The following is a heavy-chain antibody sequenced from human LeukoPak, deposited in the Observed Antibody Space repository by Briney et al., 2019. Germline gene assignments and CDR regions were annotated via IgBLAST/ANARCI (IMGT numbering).Heavy chain of an antibody. J-gene: IGHJ4*02. V-gene: IGHV4-39*07. CDR2: IYYSGST. CDR1: GGSISSSSYY. Sequence: SETLSLTCTVSGGSISSSSYYWGWIRQPPGKGLEWIGSIYYSGSTYYNPSLRSRVTISEDTSKNQFSLKLSSVTAADTAVYYCARMPDDYWSGYSRPFDYWGQGTLVTVSS. D-gene: IGHD3-3*01. CDR3: ARMPDDYWSGYSRPFDY.